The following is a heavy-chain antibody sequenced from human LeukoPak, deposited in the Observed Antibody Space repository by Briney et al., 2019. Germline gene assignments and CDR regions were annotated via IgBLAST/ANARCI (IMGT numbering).Heavy chain of an antibody. V-gene: IGHV3-33*01. CDR1: GFTFSNYG. J-gene: IGHJ4*02. Sequence: TGRSLRLSCAASGFTFSNYGMHWVRQVPGKGLEWVAAIWFDGIRKYYADSVKGRLTISRDNSKNTLYLQMNSLRAEDTAVYYCAREDILTGFDYWGQGTLVTVSS. D-gene: IGHD3-9*01. CDR2: IWFDGIRK. CDR3: AREDILTGFDY.